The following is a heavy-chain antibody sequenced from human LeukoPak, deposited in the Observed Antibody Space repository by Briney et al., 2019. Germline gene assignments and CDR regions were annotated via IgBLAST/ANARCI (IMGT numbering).Heavy chain of an antibody. J-gene: IGHJ5*02. CDR1: GYTFTNYY. D-gene: IGHD3-10*01. V-gene: IGHV1-46*01. Sequence: ASVKVSCKASGYTFTNYYIYWVRQAPGQGLEWMGIINPRGGSTSYAQKLQGRVTMTRDTSTSTVYMEMSSLRSEDTAVYYCARDDFGSGINWFDPWGQGTLVTVSS. CDR2: INPRGGST. CDR3: ARDDFGSGINWFDP.